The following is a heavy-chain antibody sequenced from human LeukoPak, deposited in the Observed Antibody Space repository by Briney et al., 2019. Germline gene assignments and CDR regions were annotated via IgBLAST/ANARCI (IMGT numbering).Heavy chain of an antibody. CDR3: AKKVYYYYYMDV. CDR2: ISGSGGST. CDR1: GVTFSSYA. Sequence: PGGSLRLSCAASGVTFSSYAMSWVRQAPGKGREWVSAISGSGGSTYYADSVKGRFTISRDNSKNTLYLQMNSLRAEDTAVYYCAKKVYYYYYMDVWGKGTTVTVSS. J-gene: IGHJ6*03. V-gene: IGHV3-23*01.